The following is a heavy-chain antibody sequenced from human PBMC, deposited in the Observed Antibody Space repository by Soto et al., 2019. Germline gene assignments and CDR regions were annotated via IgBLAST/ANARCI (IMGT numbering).Heavy chain of an antibody. Sequence: LRLSFAASGFTFRSYSMNWVRQAPGKGLEWVSYISSSNRTINYADSVKGRFIISRDNAKNSLYLQMHSLRDEDTAVYYCAREGWPLLQTGMDVWGQGTTVTVSS. CDR3: AREGWPLLQTGMDV. D-gene: IGHD2-15*01. CDR1: GFTFRSYS. CDR2: ISSSNRTI. V-gene: IGHV3-48*02. J-gene: IGHJ6*02.